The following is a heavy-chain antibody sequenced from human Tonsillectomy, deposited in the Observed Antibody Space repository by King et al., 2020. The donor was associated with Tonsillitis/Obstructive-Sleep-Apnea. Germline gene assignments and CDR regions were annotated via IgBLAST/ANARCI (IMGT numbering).Heavy chain of an antibody. D-gene: IGHD3-10*01. Sequence: VQLVESGGGLVQPGGSLRLSCAASGFTFSNYWVYWVRQAPGKGLEWVANIKQGGSEKYYVDSVKGRFTISRDNAKNSLYLQMNSLRAEDTAVYYCARDKAGGWYFDLWGRGTLVTVSS. CDR3: ARDKAGGWYFDL. V-gene: IGHV3-7*03. CDR1: GFTFSNYW. CDR2: IKQGGSEK. J-gene: IGHJ2*01.